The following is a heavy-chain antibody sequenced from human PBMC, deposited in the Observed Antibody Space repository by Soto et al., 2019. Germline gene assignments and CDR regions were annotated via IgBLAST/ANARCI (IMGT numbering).Heavy chain of an antibody. Sequence: GGSLRLSCAASGFTFSSYSMNWVRQAPGKWLEWVSYISSSSSTIYYADSVKGRFTISRDNAKNSLYLQMNSLRAEDTAVYYCARGGKTFGVVITKVGYYYMDVWGKGTTVTVSS. V-gene: IGHV3-48*01. CDR1: GFTFSSYS. J-gene: IGHJ6*03. CDR3: ARGGKTFGVVITKVGYYYMDV. D-gene: IGHD3-3*01. CDR2: ISSSSSTI.